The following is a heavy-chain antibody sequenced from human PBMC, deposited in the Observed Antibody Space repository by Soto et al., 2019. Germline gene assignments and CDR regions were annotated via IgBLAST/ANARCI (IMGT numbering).Heavy chain of an antibody. CDR3: AAGRTTISLYYGMDV. J-gene: IGHJ6*02. CDR2: IKHSGST. Sequence: SETLSLTCTVYGGSFSDYFWTWIRQPPGKGLEWIGEIKHSGSTNYNPSLKSRVTISLDTSKNQFSLKLISVTAADTAVYYCAAGRTTISLYYGMDVWGQGTTVTVSS. CDR1: GGSFSDYF. D-gene: IGHD3-3*01. V-gene: IGHV4-34*01.